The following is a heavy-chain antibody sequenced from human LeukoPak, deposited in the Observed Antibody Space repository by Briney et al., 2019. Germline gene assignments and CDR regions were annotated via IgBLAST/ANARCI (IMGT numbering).Heavy chain of an antibody. CDR2: ISSSGSTI. CDR3: ARDGGDYVFDY. J-gene: IGHJ4*02. Sequence: GGSLRLSCAVSGFTFSSYEMNWVRQAPGKGLEWVSYISSSGSTIYYADSVKGRFTISRDNAKNSLYLQMNSLRAEDTAVYYCARDGGDYVFDYWGQGTLVTVSS. CDR1: GFTFSSYE. D-gene: IGHD4-17*01. V-gene: IGHV3-48*03.